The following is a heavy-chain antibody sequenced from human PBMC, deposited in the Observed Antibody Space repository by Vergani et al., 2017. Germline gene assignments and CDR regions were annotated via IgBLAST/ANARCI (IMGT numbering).Heavy chain of an antibody. CDR2: ISGSGGST. Sequence: EVQLLESGGGLVQPGGSLRLSCAASGFTFSSYAMSWVRQAPGKGLEWVSAISGSGGSTYYADSVQGRFTISRDNSKNTLYLQRNSLRAEDTAVYYCARDRQGPSRAMDVWGKGTTVTVSS. D-gene: IGHD6-13*01. CDR3: ARDRQGPSRAMDV. J-gene: IGHJ6*03. V-gene: IGHV3-23*01. CDR1: GFTFSSYA.